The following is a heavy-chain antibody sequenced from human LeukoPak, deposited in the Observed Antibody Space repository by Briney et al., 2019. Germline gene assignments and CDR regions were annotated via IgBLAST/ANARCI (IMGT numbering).Heavy chain of an antibody. D-gene: IGHD3-22*01. Sequence: ASVKVSCKASGYTFTGYYMHWVRQAPGQGLEWMGWINPNSGGTDYAQKFQGRVTMTRDTSISTAYMEVSRLRSDDTAVYYCARDYYDSSGYSRFDPWGQGTRVTVSS. V-gene: IGHV1-2*02. J-gene: IGHJ5*02. CDR1: GYTFTGYY. CDR3: ARDYYDSSGYSRFDP. CDR2: INPNSGGT.